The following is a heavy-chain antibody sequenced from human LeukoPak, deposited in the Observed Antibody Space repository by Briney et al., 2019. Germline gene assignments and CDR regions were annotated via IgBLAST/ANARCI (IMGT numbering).Heavy chain of an antibody. CDR2: IYDSGST. D-gene: IGHD4-17*01. CDR1: GGSISSYY. CDR3: ARGMVTTETNWFDP. V-gene: IGHV4-59*01. J-gene: IGHJ5*02. Sequence: PSETLSLTCTVSGGSISSYYWSWIRQPPGKGLEWIGDIYDSGSTNYNPSLKSRVTISVDTSKNQFSLKLSSVTAADTAVYYCARGMVTTETNWFDPWGQGTLVTVSS.